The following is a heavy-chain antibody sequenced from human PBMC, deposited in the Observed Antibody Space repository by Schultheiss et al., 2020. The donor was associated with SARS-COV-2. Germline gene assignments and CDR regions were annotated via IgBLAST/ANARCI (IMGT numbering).Heavy chain of an antibody. D-gene: IGHD3-16*02. J-gene: IGHJ3*02. Sequence: GGSLRLSCAASGFTFSSYGMHWVRQAPGKGLEWVVVISYDGSNKYYADSVKGRFTISRDNSKNTLYLQMNSLRAEDTAVYYCAKDLEDYVWGSYRYTGAFDIWGQGTMVTVSS. CDR1: GFTFSSYG. CDR2: ISYDGSNK. V-gene: IGHV3-30*18. CDR3: AKDLEDYVWGSYRYTGAFDI.